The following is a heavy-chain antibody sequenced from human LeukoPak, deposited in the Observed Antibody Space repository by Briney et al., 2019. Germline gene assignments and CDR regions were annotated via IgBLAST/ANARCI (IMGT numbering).Heavy chain of an antibody. CDR2: IYASGST. CDR1: GGSISSYY. D-gene: IGHD3-10*01. CDR3: AREYGSGSEFDP. V-gene: IGHV4-4*07. Sequence: SETLSLTCTVSGGSISSYYWNWIRQPAGKGLKWIGRIYASGSTNYNPSLKSRVTMSVDTSKNQFSLKLSSVTAADTAVYYCAREYGSGSEFDPWGQGTLVTVSS. J-gene: IGHJ5*02.